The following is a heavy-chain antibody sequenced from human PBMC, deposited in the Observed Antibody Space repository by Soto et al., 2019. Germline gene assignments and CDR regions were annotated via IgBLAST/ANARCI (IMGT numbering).Heavy chain of an antibody. D-gene: IGHD3-3*01. Sequence: EVQLVESGGGLVEPGGSLRLSCAASGFDFRSYSMNWVRRAPGKGLEWVSSINADSSYIYYAHSLRGRFTISRDNAKDSLYLQMNSLRAEDTAVYYCVRDFGWYFRSGYMDVWGDGATVTVSS. CDR3: VRDFGWYFRSGYMDV. V-gene: IGHV3-21*02. CDR2: INADSSYI. CDR1: GFDFRSYS. J-gene: IGHJ6*03.